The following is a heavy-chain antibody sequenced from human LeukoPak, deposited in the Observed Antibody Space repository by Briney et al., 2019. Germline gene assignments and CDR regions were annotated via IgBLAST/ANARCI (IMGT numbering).Heavy chain of an antibody. J-gene: IGHJ6*03. CDR1: GFTFSSYS. Sequence: GGSLRLSCAASGFTFSSYSMNWVRQAPGKGLEWVSSISSSSSYIYYADSVKGRFTISRDNAKNSLYLQMNSLRAEGTAVYYCARDTSSGWYVGYYYYYYYMDVWGKGTTVTVSS. CDR3: ARDTSSGWYVGYYYYYYYMDV. CDR2: ISSSSSYI. V-gene: IGHV3-21*01. D-gene: IGHD6-19*01.